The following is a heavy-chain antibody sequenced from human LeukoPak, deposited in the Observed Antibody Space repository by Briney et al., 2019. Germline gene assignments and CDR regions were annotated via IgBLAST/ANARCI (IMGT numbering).Heavy chain of an antibody. J-gene: IGHJ4*02. CDR2: IYSSGST. CDR1: GGSISGYY. D-gene: IGHD3-10*01. V-gene: IGHV4-59*01. CDR3: ARAMVRGADDY. Sequence: PSETLSLTCTVSGGSISGYYWSWIRQPPGKRLEWIGYIYSSGSTNYNPSLKSRVTISVDTSKNQFSLKLSSVTAADTAVYYCARAMVRGADDYWGQGTLVTVSS.